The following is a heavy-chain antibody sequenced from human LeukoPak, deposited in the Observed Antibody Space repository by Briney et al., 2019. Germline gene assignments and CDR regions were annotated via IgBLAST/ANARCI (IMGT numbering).Heavy chain of an antibody. D-gene: IGHD3-9*01. CDR2: ISAYNGNT. CDR1: GYTFTSYG. Sequence: ASVTVSFKASGYTFTSYGISWVRQAPGQGLEWMGWISAYNGNTNYVQKLQGRVTMTTDTSTSTAYMELRSLRSDDTAVYYCARTTGDILTGYLPPDYWGQGTLVTVSS. V-gene: IGHV1-18*01. CDR3: ARTTGDILTGYLPPDY. J-gene: IGHJ4*02.